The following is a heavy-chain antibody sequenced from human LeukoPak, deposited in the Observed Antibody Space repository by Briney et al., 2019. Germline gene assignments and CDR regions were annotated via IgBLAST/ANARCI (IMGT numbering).Heavy chain of an antibody. CDR1: GYTFTSYA. Sequence: ASVKVSCKASGYTFTSYAMNWVRQAPGQGLEWIGWINTNTGNPTYAQGFTGRFVFSLDTSVSTAYLQISSLKAEDTAVYYYASLPYCGGDCYSPPDYWGQGTLVTVS. J-gene: IGHJ4*02. CDR3: ASLPYCGGDCYSPPDY. CDR2: INTNTGNP. D-gene: IGHD2-21*02. V-gene: IGHV7-4-1*02.